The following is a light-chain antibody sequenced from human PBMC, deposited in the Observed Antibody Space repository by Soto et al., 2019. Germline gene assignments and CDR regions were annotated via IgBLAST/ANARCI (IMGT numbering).Light chain of an antibody. CDR2: DAS. Sequence: DIQMTQSPSSLSASVGDRVTITCQASQDIKNYLNWYQQKSGEAPKLLIYDASDLETGVPSRFSGSGSGTDFTFTINSLQPEDIATYYCQQYDNLPLTFGGGTKVGI. J-gene: IGKJ4*01. CDR1: QDIKNY. CDR3: QQYDNLPLT. V-gene: IGKV1-33*01.